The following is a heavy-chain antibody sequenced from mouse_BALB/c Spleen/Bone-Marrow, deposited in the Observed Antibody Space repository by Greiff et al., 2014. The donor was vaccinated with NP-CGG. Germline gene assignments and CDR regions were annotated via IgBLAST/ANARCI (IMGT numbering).Heavy chain of an antibody. D-gene: IGHD2-12*01. CDR2: IDPNNGTT. CDR1: GYTFTDYH. Sequence: EVQLQQSGPELVKPGASVRIPCKASGYTFTDYHMDWVKQSHGKSLAWIGDIDPNNGTTIYNRNFKGKATLTVDKSSSTAYMELRSLTSDDTAVYYCARPNTTPFDYWGQGTLVTVSS. J-gene: IGHJ3*01. V-gene: IGHV1-18*01. CDR3: ARPNTTPFDY.